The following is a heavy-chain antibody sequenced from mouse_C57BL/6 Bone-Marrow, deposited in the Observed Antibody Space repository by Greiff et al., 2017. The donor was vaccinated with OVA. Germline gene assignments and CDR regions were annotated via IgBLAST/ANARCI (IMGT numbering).Heavy chain of an antibody. D-gene: IGHD4-1*01. CDR3: ARDETGRGDY. CDR2: IYIGNGST. J-gene: IGHJ4*01. CDR1: GYTFTSYG. V-gene: IGHV1-58*01. Sequence: VQLQQSGAELVRPGSSVKMSCKTSGYTFTSYGINWVKQRPGQGLEWIGYIYIGNGSTEYNEKFKGKATLTSDTSSRTAYMQLSSRTSEDAAIDFCARDETGRGDYWGQGTSVTVSS.